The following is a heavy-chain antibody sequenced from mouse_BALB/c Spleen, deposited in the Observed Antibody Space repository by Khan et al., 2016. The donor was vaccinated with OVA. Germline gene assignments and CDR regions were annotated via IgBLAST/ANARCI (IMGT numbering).Heavy chain of an antibody. D-gene: IGHD4-1*01. V-gene: IGHV5-6*01. CDR3: ASHLTGSFAY. Sequence: EVELVESGGDLVKPGGSLKLSCATSGFTFSSYSMSWVRQTPDKRLEWVTTISSAGDCTYYPDSVRGRFTISRDNAKNSLYLQMSSLKSEDTAMYYCASHLTGSFAYWGQGTLVTVSA. J-gene: IGHJ3*01. CDR2: ISSAGDCT. CDR1: GFTFSSYS.